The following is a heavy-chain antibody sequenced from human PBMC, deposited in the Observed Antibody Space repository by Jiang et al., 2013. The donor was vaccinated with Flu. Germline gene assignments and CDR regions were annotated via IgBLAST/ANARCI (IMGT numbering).Heavy chain of an antibody. CDR1: GFTFNNYA. V-gene: IGHV3-23*01. CDR2: VSGDGGTT. J-gene: IGHJ4*02. CDR3: ASGRAYDSSGYYSSALDY. D-gene: IGHD3-22*01. Sequence: VRLSCAASGFTFNNYAMSWVRQAPGKGLEWVSAVSGDGGTTYYADSVKGRFTISRDNSKNTLYLQMNSLRAEDTAVYYCASGRAYDSSGYYSSALDYWGQGTLVTVSS.